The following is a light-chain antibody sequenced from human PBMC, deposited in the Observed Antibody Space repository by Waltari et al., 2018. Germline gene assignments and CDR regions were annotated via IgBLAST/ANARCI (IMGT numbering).Light chain of an antibody. J-gene: IGLJ2*01. CDR1: STDVGGYNY. Sequence: QSALTQPASVSGSPGQSITIPCAGTSTDVGGYNYVSWYQQHPGKAPKLLIYNVNNRPSGISNRFSGSKSGNTASLTISGLQDEDEADYYCSSYSPSTTLGIFGGGTRLTVL. V-gene: IGLV2-14*03. CDR3: SSYSPSTTLGI. CDR2: NVN.